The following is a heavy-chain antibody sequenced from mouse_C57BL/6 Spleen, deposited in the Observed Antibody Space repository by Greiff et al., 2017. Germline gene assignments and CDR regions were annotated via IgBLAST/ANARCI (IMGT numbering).Heavy chain of an antibody. J-gene: IGHJ1*03. Sequence: VQLQQPGAELVKPGASVKLSCKASGYTFTSYWMHWVKQRPGQGLEWIGMIHPNSGSTNYNEKFKSKATLTVDKSSSTAYMQLSSLTSEDSAVYYCAREGVYYGSSYGYVDVWGTGTTVTVSS. V-gene: IGHV1-64*01. CDR3: AREGVYYGSSYGYVDV. D-gene: IGHD1-1*01. CDR1: GYTFTSYW. CDR2: IHPNSGST.